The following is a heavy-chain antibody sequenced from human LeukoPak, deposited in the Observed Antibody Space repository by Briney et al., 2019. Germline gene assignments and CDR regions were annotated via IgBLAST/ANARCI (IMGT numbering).Heavy chain of an antibody. Sequence: MASETLSLTCTVSGYSISSGYYWGWIRQPPGKGLEWIGSIYHSGSTYYNPSLKSRVTISVDTSKNQFSLKLSSVTAADTAVYYCASPPTMVRGVIKGRYFDLWGRGTLVTVSS. CDR3: ASPPTMVRGVIKGRYFDL. CDR1: GYSISSGYY. V-gene: IGHV4-38-2*02. CDR2: IYHSGST. D-gene: IGHD3-10*01. J-gene: IGHJ2*01.